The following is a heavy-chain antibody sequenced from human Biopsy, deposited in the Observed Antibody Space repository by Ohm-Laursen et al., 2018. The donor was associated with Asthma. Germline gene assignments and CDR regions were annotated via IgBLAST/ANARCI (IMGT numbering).Heavy chain of an antibody. Sequence: SLRLSCSASGFTFSSYAMHWVRQAPGKGLEWEAVISYDGSNKYYADSVKGRFTISRDNSKNTLYLQMNSLRAEDTAVYYCARDLHPTNHLGELSEGFDYWGQGTLVTVSS. CDR3: ARDLHPTNHLGELSEGFDY. V-gene: IGHV3-30-3*01. D-gene: IGHD3-16*02. J-gene: IGHJ4*02. CDR2: ISYDGSNK. CDR1: GFTFSSYA.